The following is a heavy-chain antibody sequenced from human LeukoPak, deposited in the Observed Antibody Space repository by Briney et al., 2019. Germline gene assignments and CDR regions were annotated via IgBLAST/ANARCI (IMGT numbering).Heavy chain of an antibody. Sequence: GGSLRLSCAASGFTFDDYAMHWVRQAPGKGLEWVSLISWDGGSTYYADSVKGRFTISRDNSKNSLYLQMNSLRAEDTALYYCAVLYDILTGRSNDYWGQGILVTVSS. CDR2: ISWDGGST. V-gene: IGHV3-43D*03. CDR3: AVLYDILTGRSNDY. CDR1: GFTFDDYA. D-gene: IGHD3-9*01. J-gene: IGHJ4*02.